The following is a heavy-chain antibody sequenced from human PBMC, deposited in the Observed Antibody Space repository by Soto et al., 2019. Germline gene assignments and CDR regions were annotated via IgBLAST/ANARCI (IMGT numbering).Heavy chain of an antibody. CDR1: GFAFSGYG. V-gene: IGHV3-33*01. CDR2: IWFDGSDA. J-gene: IGHJ6*02. Sequence: QAHLVESGGGVVRPGRSQRLSCAVSGFAFSGYGMHWVRQAPGKGLEWVAFIWFDGSDALYSDSVKGRFSITRDNSKNTLFLQLNSLRGDDTAVYYCAREGYCSGGGCSGGMDVWGQGTTVTVSS. CDR3: AREGYCSGGGCSGGMDV. D-gene: IGHD2-15*01.